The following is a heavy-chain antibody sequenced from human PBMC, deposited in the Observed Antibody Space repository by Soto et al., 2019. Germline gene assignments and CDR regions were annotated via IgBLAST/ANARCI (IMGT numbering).Heavy chain of an antibody. CDR1: GGTFSTYA. Sequence: QVQLVQSGAEVKKPESSVKVSCKAPGGTFSTYAISWVRQAPGQGLEWMGGIIPMFGTANYAQRFQDRVTITADESTNTVYMELRSLRSEDTAVYFCATVLQVWIRRINNGDSGWGQGTLVTVSS. CDR3: ATVLQVWIRRINNGDSG. J-gene: IGHJ4*02. D-gene: IGHD5-18*01. CDR2: IIPMFGTA. V-gene: IGHV1-69*12.